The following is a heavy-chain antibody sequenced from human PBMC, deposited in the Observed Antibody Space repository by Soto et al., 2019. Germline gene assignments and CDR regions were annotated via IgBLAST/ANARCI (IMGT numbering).Heavy chain of an antibody. D-gene: IGHD6-19*01. J-gene: IGHJ5*02. V-gene: IGHV1-69*04. CDR2: IIPILGIA. CDR3: ARDPGIAVAGRFDP. Sequence: SVKVSCKASGGTFSSYTISWVRQAPGQGLEWMGRIIPILGIANYAQKFQGRVTITADKSTSTAYMELSSLRSEDTAVYYCARDPGIAVAGRFDPWGQGTLVTVSS. CDR1: GGTFSSYT.